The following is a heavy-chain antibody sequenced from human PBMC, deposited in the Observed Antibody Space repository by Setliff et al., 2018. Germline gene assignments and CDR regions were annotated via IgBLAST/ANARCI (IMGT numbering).Heavy chain of an antibody. CDR2: ITAYNGNT. CDR3: ARTRLDCRGGASCYSF. Sequence: GASVKVSCKTSGFTFRNYGISWVRQAPGQGLEWMAWITAYNGNTLFAQKFQGRVSVTTDTSTTTAYMEVRSLRSDDTAMYYCARTRLDCRGGASCYSFWGQGTLVTVSS. D-gene: IGHD2-15*01. J-gene: IGHJ4*02. V-gene: IGHV1-18*01. CDR1: GFTFRNYG.